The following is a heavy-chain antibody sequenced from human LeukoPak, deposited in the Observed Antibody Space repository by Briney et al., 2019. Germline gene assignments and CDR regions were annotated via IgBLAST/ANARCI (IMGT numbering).Heavy chain of an antibody. V-gene: IGHV3-30*02. CDR3: AALHTGTFVDY. CDR1: GFSFSGYG. D-gene: IGHD4-17*01. CDR2: IRYDGITK. Sequence: GGSLRLSCAASGFSFSGYGMHWVRQVPGKGLEWVAFIRYDGITKFYIDPVKGRFAISRGNSKNTLSLQMNSLRTEDTAVYYCAALHTGTFVDYWGQGTLVTVSS. J-gene: IGHJ4*02.